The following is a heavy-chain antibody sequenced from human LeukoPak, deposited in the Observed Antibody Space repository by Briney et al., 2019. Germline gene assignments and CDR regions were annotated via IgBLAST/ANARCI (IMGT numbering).Heavy chain of an antibody. CDR2: ISGSGGST. J-gene: IGHJ4*02. V-gene: IGHV3-23*01. CDR1: GFTFSGYG. Sequence: PGGSLRLSCAASGFTFSGYGMSWVRQAPGKGLEWVSAISGSGGSTYYADSVKGRFTTSRDNSKNTLYLQMNSLRAEDTAVYYCAKKVWGMGSSGWYDYWGQGTLVTVSS. CDR3: AKKVWGMGSSGWYDY. D-gene: IGHD6-19*01.